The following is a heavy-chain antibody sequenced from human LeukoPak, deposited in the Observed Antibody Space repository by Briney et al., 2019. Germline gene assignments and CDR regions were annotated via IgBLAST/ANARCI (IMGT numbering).Heavy chain of an antibody. CDR3: ANSRGAVAGAPDY. Sequence: PGGSLRLSCAASGFTVSSNYMSWVRQAPGKGLEWVSAISGSGLNTYYADSAKGRFTISKDNSKNTLYLQVNSLRAEDTAIYYCANSRGAVAGAPDYWGQGTLVTVSS. CDR2: ISGSGLNT. D-gene: IGHD6-19*01. J-gene: IGHJ4*02. V-gene: IGHV3-23*01. CDR1: GFTVSSNY.